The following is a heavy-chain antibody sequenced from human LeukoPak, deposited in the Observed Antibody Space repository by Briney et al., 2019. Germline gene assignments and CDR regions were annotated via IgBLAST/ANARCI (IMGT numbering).Heavy chain of an antibody. Sequence: HPSETLSLTCAVDGGSFSGYYWGWVRQPPGEGREWIGEINQSGSPNYNPSLTTPATISVDTSKTQFSLKLSSVTAADTAVYYCARRATRSPSRVPAYYYYMDVWGKGTTVTVSS. CDR2: INQSGSP. J-gene: IGHJ6*03. CDR1: GGSFSGYY. D-gene: IGHD2-2*01. CDR3: ARRATRSPSRVPAYYYYMDV. V-gene: IGHV4-34*01.